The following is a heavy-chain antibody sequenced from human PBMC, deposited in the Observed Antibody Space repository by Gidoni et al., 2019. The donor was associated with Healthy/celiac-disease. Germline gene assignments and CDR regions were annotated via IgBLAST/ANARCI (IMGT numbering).Heavy chain of an antibody. CDR3: ARIMSSSWSAIDY. CDR1: RDTLSSYA. D-gene: IGHD6-13*01. CDR2: IIPIFGTA. Sequence: QAQLVLSGAEVKKPVSSVKVPCDASRDTLSSYAISWVRQAPGQGLEWMGGIIPIFGTANYAQKFQGRVTITADESTSTAYMELSSLRSEDTAVYYCARIMSSSWSAIDYWGQGTLVTVSS. J-gene: IGHJ4*02. V-gene: IGHV1-69*01.